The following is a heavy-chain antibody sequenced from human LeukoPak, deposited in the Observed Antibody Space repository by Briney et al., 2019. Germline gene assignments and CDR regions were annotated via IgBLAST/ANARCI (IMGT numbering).Heavy chain of an antibody. V-gene: IGHV3-66*04. J-gene: IGHJ6*02. CDR3: ARPRPPLGDYYYGMDV. Sequence: GGSLRLSCAASGFTVSSNYMSWVRQAPGKGLEWVSVIYSGGSTYYADSVKGRFTISRDNSKNTVFLQMNSLRAEDTAVYYCARPRPPLGDYYYGMDVWGQGTTVTVSS. CDR1: GFTVSSNY. CDR2: IYSGGST. D-gene: IGHD4-17*01.